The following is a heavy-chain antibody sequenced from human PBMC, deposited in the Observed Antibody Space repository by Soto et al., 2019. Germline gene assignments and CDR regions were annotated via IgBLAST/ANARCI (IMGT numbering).Heavy chain of an antibody. J-gene: IGHJ4*02. Sequence: QLQLQESGPGLVNPSETMSLTCTVSGDSGGFISSSSYHWGWIRQPPGKGLEWIEKIYYRGRTYYNPALKSRVTISGDTSKNRFSLRLTSVTAADTAVYDCARHPPYGPLDYWGQGTLVTVSS. CDR3: ARHPPYGPLDY. CDR1: GDSGGFISSSSYH. CDR2: IYYRGRT. D-gene: IGHD4-17*01. V-gene: IGHV4-39*01.